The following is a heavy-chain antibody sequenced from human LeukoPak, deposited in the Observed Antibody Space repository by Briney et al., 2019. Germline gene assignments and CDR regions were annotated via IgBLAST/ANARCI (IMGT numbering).Heavy chain of an antibody. V-gene: IGHV4-59*01. CDR1: GGSISSYY. J-gene: IGHJ4*02. CDR2: IYYSGST. CDR3: ARAHKDCSSTSCPFDY. Sequence: PSETLSLTCTVSGGSISSYYWSWLRQPPGKGLEWIGYIYYSGSTNYNPSFKSRVTISVDTSKNQFSLKLSSVTAADTAVYYCARAHKDCSSTSCPFDYWGQGTLVTVSS. D-gene: IGHD2-2*01.